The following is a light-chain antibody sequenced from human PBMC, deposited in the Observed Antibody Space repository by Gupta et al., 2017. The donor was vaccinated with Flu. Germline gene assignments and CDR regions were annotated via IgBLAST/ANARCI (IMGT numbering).Light chain of an antibody. V-gene: IGKV1-5*03. CDR1: QGIRTW. Sequence: QMTKSPSSPSASTGERVTITCRASQGIRTWFAWYQQKPGQTPKLLIYQVSNLYSGVPSRFSGSGSGTDFTLTISSLQSDDSSTYYCHQKNSCSWTFGQGTKVDIK. CDR2: QVS. CDR3: HQKNSCSWT. J-gene: IGKJ1*01.